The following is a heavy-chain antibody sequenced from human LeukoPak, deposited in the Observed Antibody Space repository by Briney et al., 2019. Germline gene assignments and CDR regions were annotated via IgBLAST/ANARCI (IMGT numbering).Heavy chain of an antibody. Sequence: SETLSLTCAVYGGSFSGYYWSWIRQPPGKGLEWIGEINHSGSTNYNPSLKSRVTISVDTSKNQLSLKLSSVTAADTAVYYCARGGIVVVPAALDYWGQGTLVTVSS. J-gene: IGHJ4*02. CDR1: GGSFSGYY. D-gene: IGHD2-2*01. V-gene: IGHV4-34*01. CDR3: ARGGIVVVPAALDY. CDR2: INHSGST.